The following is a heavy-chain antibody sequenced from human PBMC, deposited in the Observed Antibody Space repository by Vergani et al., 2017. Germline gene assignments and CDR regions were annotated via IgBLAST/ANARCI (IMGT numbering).Heavy chain of an antibody. V-gene: IGHV1-46*01. CDR2: INPSGGST. Sequence: QLQLVQSGAEVKKPVASVKVSCKASGYTFTSYYMHWVRQAPGQGLAWMGIINPSGGSTSYAHKIHGRVTMTRDTSTSTVYMELSSLRSEDTAVYYCARDYGMDVWGQGTTVTVSS. CDR1: GYTFTSYY. J-gene: IGHJ6*02. CDR3: ARDYGMDV.